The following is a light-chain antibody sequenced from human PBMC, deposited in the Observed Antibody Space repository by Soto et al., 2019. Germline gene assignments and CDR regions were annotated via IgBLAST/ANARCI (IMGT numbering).Light chain of an antibody. V-gene: IGLV2-14*01. Sequence: QPVLTQPASVSGSPGQSITISCTGTSSDIGSYNFVSWYQQHPGKAPKLMISEVSNRPSGVSNRFSGSKSASTASLTISGLQAEDEADYYCVSYTSINTLYVFGTGTKLTVL. CDR1: SSDIGSYNF. CDR3: VSYTSINTLYV. CDR2: EVS. J-gene: IGLJ1*01.